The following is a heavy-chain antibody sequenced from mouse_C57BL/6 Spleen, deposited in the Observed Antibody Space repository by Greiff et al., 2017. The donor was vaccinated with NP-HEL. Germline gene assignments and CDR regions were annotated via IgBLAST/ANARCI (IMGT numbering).Heavy chain of an antibody. Sequence: EVKVEESGGGLVQPGGSMKLSCVASGFTFSNYWMNWVRQSPEKGLEWVAQIRLKSDNYATHYAESVKGRFTISRDDSKSSVYLQMNNLRAEDTGIYYCTRELGRDAYWGQGTLVTVSA. CDR2: IRLKSDNYAT. V-gene: IGHV6-3*01. CDR1: GFTFSNYW. D-gene: IGHD4-1*01. CDR3: TRELGRDAY. J-gene: IGHJ3*01.